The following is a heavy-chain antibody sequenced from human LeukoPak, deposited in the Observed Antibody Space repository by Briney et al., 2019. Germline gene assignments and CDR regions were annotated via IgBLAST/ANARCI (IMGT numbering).Heavy chain of an antibody. CDR2: INPNSGGT. Sequence: ASVKVSCKASGYAFTGYYIHWVRQAPGQGLEWMGRINPNSGGTNYAQNFQGRVTMTRDTSISTAYMELTRLRSDDTAVYYCARGWLAETTVVTPYNYWGQGTLVTVSS. CDR3: ARGWLAETTVVTPYNY. CDR1: GYAFTGYY. V-gene: IGHV1-2*06. J-gene: IGHJ4*02. D-gene: IGHD2-21*02.